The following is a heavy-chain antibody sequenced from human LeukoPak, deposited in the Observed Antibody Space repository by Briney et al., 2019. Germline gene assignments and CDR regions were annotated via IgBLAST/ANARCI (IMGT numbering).Heavy chain of an antibody. CDR2: IYYSGST. V-gene: IGHV4-59*01. D-gene: IGHD4-23*01. Sequence: SETLSLTCTVSGVSISSYYWSWIRQPPGKGLEWIGYIYYSGSTNYNPSLKSRVTISVDTSKNQFSLKLSSVTAADTAVYYCARGLQGGGNSIDYWGQGTLVTVSS. CDR3: ARGLQGGGNSIDY. J-gene: IGHJ4*02. CDR1: GVSISSYY.